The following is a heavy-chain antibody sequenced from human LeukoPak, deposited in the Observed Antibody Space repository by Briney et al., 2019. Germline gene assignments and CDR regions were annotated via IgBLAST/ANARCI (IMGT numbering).Heavy chain of an antibody. J-gene: IGHJ2*01. Sequence: GASVKVSCKASGYTFTGYYMHWVRQAPGQGLEWMGGIIPIFGTANYAQKFQGRVTITADESTSTAYMELSSLRSEDTAVYYCARAQSYYYDSSGLVRYFDLWGRGTLVTVSS. CDR3: ARAQSYYYDSSGLVRYFDL. CDR2: IIPIFGTA. CDR1: GYTFTGYY. V-gene: IGHV1-69*13. D-gene: IGHD3-22*01.